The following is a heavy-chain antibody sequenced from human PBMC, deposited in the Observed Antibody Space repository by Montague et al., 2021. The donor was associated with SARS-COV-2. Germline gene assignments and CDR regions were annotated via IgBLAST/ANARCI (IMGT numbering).Heavy chain of an antibody. D-gene: IGHD3-9*01. V-gene: IGHV2-70*01. CDR2: IDWDDDK. J-gene: IGHJ4*02. CDR3: ARIRDYDILTGSYSGFDY. CDR1: GFSLSTSGMC. Sequence: PALVKPTQTLTLTCTISGFSLSTSGMCVSWIRQPPGKALEWLALIDWDDDKYYSTSLKTRLTISKDTSKNQVVLTMTNMDPVDTATYYCARIRDYDILTGSYSGFDYWGQGTLGTVSS.